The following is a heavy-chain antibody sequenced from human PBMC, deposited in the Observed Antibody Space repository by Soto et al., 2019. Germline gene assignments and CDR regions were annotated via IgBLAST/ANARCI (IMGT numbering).Heavy chain of an antibody. J-gene: IGHJ6*02. Sequence: PGGSLRLSCAASGFTFSSYSMNWVRQAPGKGLEWVSSISSSSSYIYYADSVKGRFTISRDNAKNSLYLQMNSLRAEDTAVYYCARDLVGSEVGNYYYGMDVWGQGTTVTVSS. CDR2: ISSSSSYI. D-gene: IGHD1-26*01. CDR3: ARDLVGSEVGNYYYGMDV. CDR1: GFTFSSYS. V-gene: IGHV3-21*01.